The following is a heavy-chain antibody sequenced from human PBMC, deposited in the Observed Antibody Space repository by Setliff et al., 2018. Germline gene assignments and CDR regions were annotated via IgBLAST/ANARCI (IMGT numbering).Heavy chain of an antibody. CDR1: GFTFSNHG. CDR2: IWYDGDNK. J-gene: IGHJ6*03. Sequence: GGSLRLSCVASGFTFSNHGMLWVRQAPGKGLEWVALIWYDGDNKKYADSVRGRFAISRDNSRNTLYLEMNSLRPEDTAMYYCAKGGPYYYYYMDVWGKGTMVTVSS. V-gene: IGHV3-30*02. CDR3: AKGGPYYYYYMDV.